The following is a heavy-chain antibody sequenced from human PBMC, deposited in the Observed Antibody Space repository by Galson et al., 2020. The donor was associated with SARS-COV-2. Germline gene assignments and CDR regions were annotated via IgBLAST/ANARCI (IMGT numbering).Heavy chain of an antibody. D-gene: IGHD1-20*01. CDR1: GFILSDNH. V-gene: IGHV3-30*04. CDR2: ISNDGRRQ. J-gene: IGHJ4*02. Sequence: TGGSLRLSCAASGFILSDNHMHWVRQAPGTGLEWMALISNDGRRQSYEDSVKGRFTISRDNTKNTLVLEMNSLRVEDTAVYYCARAVYNWKLGGIWGRGTLVTVSS. CDR3: ARAVYNWKLGGI.